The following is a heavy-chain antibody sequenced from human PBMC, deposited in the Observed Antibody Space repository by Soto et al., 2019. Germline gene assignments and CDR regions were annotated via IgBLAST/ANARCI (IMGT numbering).Heavy chain of an antibody. Sequence: QVQLVQSGAEVKRPGASVKVSCEASGYTFTSYYMHWVRQAPGQGLEGMGISNPSDGRTSYAQKVQGRVSMTRDTSTRIVYMELSSLRSEDTAVYYCARDRSSGWRHLHYWGQGTLVTVSS. CDR2: SNPSDGRT. D-gene: IGHD6-19*01. V-gene: IGHV1-46*03. J-gene: IGHJ4*02. CDR1: GYTFTSYY. CDR3: ARDRSSGWRHLHY.